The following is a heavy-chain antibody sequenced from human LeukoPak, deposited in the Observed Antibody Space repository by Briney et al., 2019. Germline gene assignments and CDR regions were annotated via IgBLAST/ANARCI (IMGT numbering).Heavy chain of an antibody. CDR1: GFTFSNYG. V-gene: IGHV3-23*01. D-gene: IGHD2-21*02. CDR2: ISGRGVST. CDR3: AKTVVVTGNPRAFDI. Sequence: PGGSLRLSCAASGFTFSNYGMNWVRQAPGKGLEWVSGISGRGVSTYYADSLKGRFTVSRDNSKNTVFLQMNSLRAEDTAVYYCAKTVVVTGNPRAFDIWGHETMVTVSS. J-gene: IGHJ3*02.